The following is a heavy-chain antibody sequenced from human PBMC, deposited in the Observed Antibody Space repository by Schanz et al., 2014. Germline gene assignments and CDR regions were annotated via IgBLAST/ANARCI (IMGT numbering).Heavy chain of an antibody. CDR2: ISGYNGDT. V-gene: IGHV1-18*01. Sequence: QGQLVQSGAEVKKPGASVKVSCKASGYTFTSYDINWVRQATGQGLEWMGWISGYNGDTNYAPKFQDRVTMTTDTSTGITSLELRNLKSDDTAVYYCARDRVSFVRGPLGVDWGQGTQVIVSS. CDR3: ARDRVSFVRGPLGVD. D-gene: IGHD3-10*01. CDR1: GYTFTSYD. J-gene: IGHJ4*02.